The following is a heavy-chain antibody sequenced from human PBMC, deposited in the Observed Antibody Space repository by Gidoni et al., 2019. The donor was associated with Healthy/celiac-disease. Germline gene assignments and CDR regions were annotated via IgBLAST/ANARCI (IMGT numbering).Heavy chain of an antibody. CDR3: TRDTAMAPRDY. Sequence: PGRSLRLSCTASGFTIGDYAMGWFRQAPGKGLEWVGFIRSKAYGGTTEYAASVKGRFTIARDDSKSIAYLQMNSLKTEDTAVYYCTRDTAMAPRDYWGQGTLVTVSS. V-gene: IGHV3-49*03. D-gene: IGHD5-18*01. J-gene: IGHJ4*02. CDR1: GFTIGDYA. CDR2: IRSKAYGGTT.